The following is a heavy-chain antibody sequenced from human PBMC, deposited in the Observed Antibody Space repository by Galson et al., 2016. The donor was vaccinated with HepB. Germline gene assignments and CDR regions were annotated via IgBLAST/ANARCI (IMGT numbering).Heavy chain of an antibody. D-gene: IGHD5-12*01. CDR3: AHRPRRPDIAPPEGWFDS. CDR2: IYWNDEK. V-gene: IGHV2-5*01. J-gene: IGHJ5*01. CDR1: GFSLSTSGVS. Sequence: PALVKPTQTLTLTCTFSGFSLSTSGVSVGWIRQPPGKALEWLALIYWNDEKRYSPSLKTRITVTKDTSKSQVVLTLTNVDPVDTATYYCAHRPRRPDIAPPEGWFDSWGQGTLVTVSS.